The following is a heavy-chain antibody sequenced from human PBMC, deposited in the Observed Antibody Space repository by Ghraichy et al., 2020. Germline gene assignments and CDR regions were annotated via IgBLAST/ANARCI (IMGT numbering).Heavy chain of an antibody. CDR2: IFYSGTT. CDR3: ASLIAASDHWYFHL. J-gene: IGHJ2*01. V-gene: IGHV4-39*07. CDR1: GGSISNSYYY. D-gene: IGHD6-6*01. Sequence: SETLSLTCTVSGGSISNSYYYWGWIRQPPGKGLEWIRNIFYSGTTYYNPSLRGRVAVSVDTSKNQFSLKLSSVTAADTAVYYCASLIAASDHWYFHLWGRGTLVTVSS.